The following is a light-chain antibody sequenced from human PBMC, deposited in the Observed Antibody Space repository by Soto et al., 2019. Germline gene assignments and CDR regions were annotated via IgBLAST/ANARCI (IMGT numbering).Light chain of an antibody. V-gene: IGKV3D-15*01. Sequence: EIVMTQSPATLSVSPGERATLSCRASQSVSSNLAWYQQKPGQAPRLLIYDASNRATGVPARFSGSGSGTDFTLTISSLQSEDFAVYYCQKFNKWPWTFGQGTKVDIK. CDR2: DAS. CDR1: QSVSSN. J-gene: IGKJ1*01. CDR3: QKFNKWPWT.